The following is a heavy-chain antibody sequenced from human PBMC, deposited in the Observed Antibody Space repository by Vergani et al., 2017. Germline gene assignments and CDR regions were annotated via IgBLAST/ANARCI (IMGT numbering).Heavy chain of an antibody. J-gene: IGHJ5*02. V-gene: IGHV4-34*01. CDR1: GGSFSGYY. CDR2: INHSGST. Sequence: QVQLQQWGAGLLKPSETLSLTCAVYGGSFSGYYWSWIRQPPGKGLEWIGEINHSGSTYYNPSLKSRVTISVDTSKNQFSLKLSSVTAADTAVYYCARHRENWFDPWGQGTLVTVSS. CDR3: ARHRENWFDP.